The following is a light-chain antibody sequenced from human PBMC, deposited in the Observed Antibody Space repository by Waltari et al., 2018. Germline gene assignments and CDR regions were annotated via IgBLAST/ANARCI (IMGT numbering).Light chain of an antibody. J-gene: IGLJ1*01. V-gene: IGLV2-11*01. CDR1: SSAVGGYNY. Sequence: QSALTQPRSVSGSPGQSVTIPCTATSSAVGGYNYVSWYQQNPGKAPELMIYDVSKRPSGVPDRFSGSKSGNTASLTISGLQAEDDGDYYCCSYRGSFVFGTGTKVTVL. CDR2: DVS. CDR3: CSYRGSFV.